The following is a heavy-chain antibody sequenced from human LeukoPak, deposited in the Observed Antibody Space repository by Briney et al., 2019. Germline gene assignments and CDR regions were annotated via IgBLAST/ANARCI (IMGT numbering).Heavy chain of an antibody. D-gene: IGHD6-13*01. CDR3: AKAAAAPGFDF. CDR1: GFTSSSYA. J-gene: IGHJ4*02. V-gene: IGHV3-23*01. Sequence: GGSLRLSCTASGFTSSSYALNWVRQAPGKGLEWVATVSGSGDRMYHADSVKGRFTISRDNSKNTIYLQMNSLRAEDTALYYCAKAAAAPGFDFWGQGTLVTVSS. CDR2: VSGSGDRM.